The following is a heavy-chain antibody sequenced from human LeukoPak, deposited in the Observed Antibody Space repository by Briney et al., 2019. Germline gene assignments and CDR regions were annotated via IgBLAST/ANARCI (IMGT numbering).Heavy chain of an antibody. V-gene: IGHV3-48*01. CDR2: ISSSSSTI. D-gene: IGHD3-22*01. CDR1: GFTFSSYW. CDR3: ARANYYDSSGYYDAFDI. J-gene: IGHJ3*02. Sequence: GGSLRLSCAASGFTFSSYWMSWVRQAPGKGLEWVSSISSSSSTIYYADSVKGRFTISRDNAKNSLYLQMNSLRAEDTAVYYCARANYYDSSGYYDAFDIRGQGTMVTVSS.